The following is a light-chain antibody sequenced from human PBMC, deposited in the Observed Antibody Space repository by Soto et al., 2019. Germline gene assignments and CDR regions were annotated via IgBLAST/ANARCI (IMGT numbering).Light chain of an antibody. CDR2: DVS. Sequence: QSVLTQPASLSGPPGPPITISGTVTGSYVGGYNYVSWYQQHPGKAPKFMIYDVSNRPSGVSNRFSGSKSGNTASLTISGLQAEDEADYYCSSYTTSNTRQIVFGTGT. V-gene: IGLV2-14*01. CDR1: GSYVGGYNY. J-gene: IGLJ1*01. CDR3: SSYTTSNTRQIV.